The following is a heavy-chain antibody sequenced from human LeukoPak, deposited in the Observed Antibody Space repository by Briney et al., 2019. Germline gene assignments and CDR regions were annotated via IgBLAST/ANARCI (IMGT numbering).Heavy chain of an antibody. CDR2: VKSKAAGGTA. CDR1: GVTFTDAW. D-gene: IGHD4-17*01. J-gene: IGHJ4*02. CDR3: ATEYYGAYNY. V-gene: IGHV3-15*01. Sequence: PGGSLRLACAASGVTFTDAWMSWVRQAPGKGLERVARVKSKAAGGTADYAAPVNGRFTISRDDSRDTLYLQMNGLKTEDIAVYYCATEYYGAYNYWGQGTLVTVSS.